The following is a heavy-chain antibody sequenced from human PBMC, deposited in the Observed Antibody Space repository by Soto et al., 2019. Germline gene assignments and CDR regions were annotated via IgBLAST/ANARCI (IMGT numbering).Heavy chain of an antibody. Sequence: SETLSLSCTVSGSSITGYYWSWIRQPPGKGPEGIGNIHYSGSTNYNPALKSRVTISVDTSKNQFSLRLSSVTAAETAVYYCARHSYYSNPLRFDPWGQGTLVT. J-gene: IGHJ5*02. CDR3: ARHSYYSNPLRFDP. CDR2: IHYSGST. D-gene: IGHD4-4*01. CDR1: GSSITGYY. V-gene: IGHV4-59*08.